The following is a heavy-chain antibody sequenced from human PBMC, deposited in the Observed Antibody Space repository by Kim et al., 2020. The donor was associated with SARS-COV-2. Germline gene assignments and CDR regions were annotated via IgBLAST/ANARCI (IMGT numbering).Heavy chain of an antibody. CDR3: ARFGPFNPDLIYYDSSGNLFYYFDY. D-gene: IGHD3-22*01. CDR1: GGSFSGYY. V-gene: IGHV4-34*01. Sequence: SETLSLTCAVYGGSFSGYYWSWIRQPPGKGLEWIGEINHSGSTNYNPSLKSRVTISVDTSKNQFSLKLSSVTAADTAVYYCARFGPFNPDLIYYDSSGNLFYYFDYWGQGTLVTVSS. CDR2: INHSGST. J-gene: IGHJ4*02.